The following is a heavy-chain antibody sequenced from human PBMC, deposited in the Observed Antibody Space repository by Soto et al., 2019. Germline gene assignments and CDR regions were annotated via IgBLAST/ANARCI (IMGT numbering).Heavy chain of an antibody. CDR2: IYYSGST. D-gene: IGHD3-10*01. CDR1: GGSISSGGYY. J-gene: IGHJ6*02. V-gene: IGHV4-31*03. Sequence: SETLSLTCTVSGGSISSGGYYWSWIRQHPGKGLEWIGYIYYSGSTYYNPSLKSRVTISVDTSKNQFSLKLSSVTAADTAVYYCARDCYYGSGSYCGMDVWGQGTTVTVSS. CDR3: ARDCYYGSGSYCGMDV.